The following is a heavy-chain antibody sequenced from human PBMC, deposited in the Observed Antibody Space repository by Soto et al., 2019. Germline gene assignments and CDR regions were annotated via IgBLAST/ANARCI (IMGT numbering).Heavy chain of an antibody. CDR2: ISSSSSTI. CDR1: GFTFSSYS. Sequence: EVQLVESGGGLVQPGGSLRLSCAASGFTFSSYSMKWVRQAPGKGLEWVSYISSSSSTIYYAGSVKGRFTISRDNAKNSLYLQMNSLRAEETAVYYCAREGEELITLVRGVMDNYYYYMDVWGKGTTVTVSS. CDR3: AREGEELITLVRGVMDNYYYYMDV. V-gene: IGHV3-48*01. D-gene: IGHD3-10*01. J-gene: IGHJ6*03.